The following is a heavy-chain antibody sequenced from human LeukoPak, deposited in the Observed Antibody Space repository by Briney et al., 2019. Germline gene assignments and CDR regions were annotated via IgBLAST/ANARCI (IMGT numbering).Heavy chain of an antibody. CDR2: IGGTDGST. V-gene: IGHV3-23*01. D-gene: IGHD3-10*01. CDR1: GSTFSSYA. CDR3: AKRDSHGSHPYYLDS. J-gene: IGHJ4*02. Sequence: PGGSLRPSCAASGSTFSSYAMSWVRQAPGKGLEWVSSIGGTDGSTYYADSVKGRFTISRDNSKDTLYLQMNSLRVEDTATYYCAKRDSHGSHPYYLDSWGQGALVTVSS.